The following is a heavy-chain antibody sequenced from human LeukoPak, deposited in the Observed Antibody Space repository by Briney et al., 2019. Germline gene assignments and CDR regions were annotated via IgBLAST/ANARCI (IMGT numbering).Heavy chain of an antibody. CDR1: GYLFTSYW. V-gene: IGHV5-51*01. D-gene: IGHD3-16*01. CDR2: IFPGDSDT. J-gene: IGHJ3*02. CDR3: ARRIFGGGGYAFDI. Sequence: GESLKISCKGSGYLFTSYWIGWVRQMPGKGLEWMGIIFPGDSDTRYSPSFEGQVTISADRSNNTAYLQWRSLEASDTAIYYCARRIFGGGGYAFDIWGQGTVVTVSS.